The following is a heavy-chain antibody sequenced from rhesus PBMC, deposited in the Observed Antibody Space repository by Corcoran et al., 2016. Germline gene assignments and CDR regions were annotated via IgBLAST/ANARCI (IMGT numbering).Heavy chain of an antibody. CDR3: ARAEGYSSGWYYFDY. D-gene: IGHD6-31*01. Sequence: QVQLQESGPGLVKPSETLSLTCAVSGGSISSGYYYWSWIRRPPGKGLEWFGYITYSGSTSYNPSLKSRVTISRDTSKNQFSLKLSSVTAADTAVYYCARAEGYSSGWYYFDYWGQGVLVTVSS. V-gene: IGHV4-122*02. CDR1: GGSISSGYYY. J-gene: IGHJ4*01. CDR2: ITYSGST.